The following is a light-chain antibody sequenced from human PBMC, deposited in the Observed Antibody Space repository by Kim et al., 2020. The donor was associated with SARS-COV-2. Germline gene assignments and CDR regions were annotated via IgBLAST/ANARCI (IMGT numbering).Light chain of an antibody. Sequence: ASAGDRVTITCRASQGISSCLAWYQQKPGKAPKLLIYAASSLESGVPSRFSGSGSGTEFTLTISSLQSEDFATYYCQQYNSYPRTFGQGTKVDIK. CDR2: AAS. J-gene: IGKJ1*01. V-gene: IGKV1-8*01. CDR3: QQYNSYPRT. CDR1: QGISSC.